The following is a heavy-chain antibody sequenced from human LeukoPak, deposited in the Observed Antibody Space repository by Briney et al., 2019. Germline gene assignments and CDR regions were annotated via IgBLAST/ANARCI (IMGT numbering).Heavy chain of an antibody. Sequence: GESLKISCKGSGYSLTSYWIGWVRQVPGKGLEWMGIIYPADSDTRYSPSFQGQVTISADKSISTAYLQWSSLKASDTAVYYCARTTRSSGYSLYWGQGTLVTVSS. J-gene: IGHJ4*02. CDR3: ARTTRSSGYSLY. CDR1: GYSLTSYW. CDR2: IYPADSDT. D-gene: IGHD3-22*01. V-gene: IGHV5-51*01.